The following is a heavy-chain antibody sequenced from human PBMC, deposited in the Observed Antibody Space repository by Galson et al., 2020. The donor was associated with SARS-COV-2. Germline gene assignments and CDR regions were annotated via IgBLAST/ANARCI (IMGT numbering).Heavy chain of an antibody. D-gene: IGHD2-21*01. CDR1: GFTFSSYG. V-gene: IGHV3-33*06. Sequence: GGSLRLSCAASGFTFSSYGMHWVRQAPGKGLEWVAVIWYDGSNKYYADSVKGRFTISRDNSKNTLYLQMNSLRAEDTAVYYCAKDGGGEGYYFDYWGQGTLVTVSS. J-gene: IGHJ4*02. CDR3: AKDGGGEGYYFDY. CDR2: IWYDGSNK.